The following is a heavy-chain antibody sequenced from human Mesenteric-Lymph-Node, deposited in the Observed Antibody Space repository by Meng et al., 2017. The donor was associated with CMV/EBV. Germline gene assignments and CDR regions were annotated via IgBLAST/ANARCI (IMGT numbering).Heavy chain of an antibody. J-gene: IGHJ4*02. V-gene: IGHV1-18*01. CDR3: ARYFLLWFEEFQSGEIDY. Sequence: YTFTSYGISWVRQAPGQGLEWMGWISAYNGNTNYAQKLQGRVTMTTDTSTSTAYMELRSLRSDDTAVYYCARYFLLWFEEFQSGEIDYWGQGTLVTVSS. CDR2: ISAYNGNT. CDR1: YTFTSYG. D-gene: IGHD3-10*01.